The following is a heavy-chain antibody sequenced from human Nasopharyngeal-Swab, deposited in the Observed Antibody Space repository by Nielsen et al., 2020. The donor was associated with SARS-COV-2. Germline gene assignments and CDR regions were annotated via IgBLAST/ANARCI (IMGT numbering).Heavy chain of an antibody. CDR2: FNSDGSST. J-gene: IGHJ6*03. Sequence: GGPLRLSCTASGFTFSSFWLPWVRQAPGKGLVWVSRFNSDGSSTSYADSVQGRFTISRDNAKNTLFLQMNRVRVEDTAVYYCVGQSPEGYYYYYMDVWGTGTTVTVSS. CDR3: VGQSPEGYYYYYMDV. V-gene: IGHV3-74*01. CDR1: GFTFSSFW.